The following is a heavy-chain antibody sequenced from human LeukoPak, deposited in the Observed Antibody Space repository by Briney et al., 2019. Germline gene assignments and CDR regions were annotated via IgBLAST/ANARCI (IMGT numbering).Heavy chain of an antibody. J-gene: IGHJ3*02. V-gene: IGHV4-30-4*08. CDR2: IYYSGST. CDR3: ARHSRAVAAHDAFDI. CDR1: GGSISSGDYY. Sequence: KTSETLSLTCTVSGGSISSGDYYWSWIRQPPGKGLEWIGYIYYSGSTYYNPSLKSRVTISVDTSKNQFSLKLSSVTAADTAVYYCARHSRAVAAHDAFDIWGQGTMVTVSS. D-gene: IGHD6-19*01.